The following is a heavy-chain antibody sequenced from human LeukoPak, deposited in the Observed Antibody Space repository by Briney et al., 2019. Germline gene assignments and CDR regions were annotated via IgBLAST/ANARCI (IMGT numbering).Heavy chain of an antibody. D-gene: IGHD4-23*01. Sequence: SETLSLTCTVSGASITNSYWNWVRQPPGKGLEWIGYIYSSGNTNYNPSLKSRVAISLDVSKNQFSLKLTSVTAADTAVYCCANSYDGKIVPFDNWGQGALVAVSS. V-gene: IGHV4-4*09. CDR2: IYSSGNT. CDR3: ANSYDGKIVPFDN. CDR1: GASITNSY. J-gene: IGHJ4*02.